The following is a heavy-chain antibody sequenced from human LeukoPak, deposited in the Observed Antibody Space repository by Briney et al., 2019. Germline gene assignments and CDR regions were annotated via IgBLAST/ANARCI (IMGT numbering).Heavy chain of an antibody. Sequence: GGSLRLSCAASGFTFSSYAINWVRQAPGRGLEWVSVIRGNGETTYYADSVKGRFTISRDNSKNTLYLQMNSLRAEDTAVYYCAKGRYYDSGNAFDIWGQGTVVTVSS. CDR2: IRGNGETT. D-gene: IGHD3-9*01. CDR3: AKGRYYDSGNAFDI. CDR1: GFTFSSYA. J-gene: IGHJ3*02. V-gene: IGHV3-23*01.